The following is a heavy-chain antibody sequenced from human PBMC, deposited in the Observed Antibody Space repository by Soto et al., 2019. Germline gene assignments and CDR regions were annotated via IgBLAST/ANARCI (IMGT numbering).Heavy chain of an antibody. CDR1: AFSFSHYA. CDR2: ISYDGNIK. D-gene: IGHD2-15*01. Sequence: PGGSLRLSCGASAFSFSHYAMHGVRQAPGKGLECVAVISYDGNIKRYADSVKGRFTISRDNSENTLYLQMNSLSPEDTAVYYCARAGYCSGGRCYSPYYYYYGMDVWGQGTTVTVSS. J-gene: IGHJ6*02. CDR3: ARAGYCSGGRCYSPYYYYYGMDV. V-gene: IGHV3-30-3*01.